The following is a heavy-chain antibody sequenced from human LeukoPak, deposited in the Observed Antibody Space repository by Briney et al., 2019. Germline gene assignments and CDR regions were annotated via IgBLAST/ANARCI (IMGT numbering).Heavy chain of an antibody. CDR3: ARGLKFYDILTAYYTFPYFDY. V-gene: IGHV4-59*01. J-gene: IGHJ4*02. CDR1: GGSLSSYY. Sequence: SETLSLTCTVSGGSLSSYYWTWIRQPPGKGLEWIGYIYYSGSTNYNPSLKSRVTISVDTSKNQSSLKLSSVTVADTAVYYCARGLKFYDILTAYYTFPYFDYWGQGALVTVSS. D-gene: IGHD3-9*01. CDR2: IYYSGST.